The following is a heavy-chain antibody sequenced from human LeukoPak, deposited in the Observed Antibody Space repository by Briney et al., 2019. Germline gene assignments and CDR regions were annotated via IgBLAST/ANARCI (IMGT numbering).Heavy chain of an antibody. CDR3: ARSARDSEYTNMDS. CDR1: GFSFRNYG. D-gene: IGHD5-18*01. Sequence: PGGSLRLSCTASGFSFRNYGMHWVRQAPGKGLEWVAIIWWDGSQKYYADSVEGRFTISRDNYQNTLYVQMNSLRGEDTAVYYCARSARDSEYTNMDSWGQGTLVTVSS. J-gene: IGHJ4*02. V-gene: IGHV3-33*01. CDR2: IWWDGSQK.